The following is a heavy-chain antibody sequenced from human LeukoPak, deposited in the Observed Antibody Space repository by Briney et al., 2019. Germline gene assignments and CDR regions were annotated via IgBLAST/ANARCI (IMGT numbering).Heavy chain of an antibody. D-gene: IGHD2-2*01. V-gene: IGHV4-59*01. CDR1: GGSISSYY. CDR2: IYYSGST. Sequence: SETLSLTCTVSGGSISSYYWSWIRQPPGKGLEWIGYIYYSGSTNYNPSLKSRVTISVDTSKNQFSLKLSSVTAADTAVYYCARAWGLDCSSTSCPYYYYYYMDVWGKGTTVTVSS. CDR3: ARAWGLDCSSTSCPYYYYYYMDV. J-gene: IGHJ6*03.